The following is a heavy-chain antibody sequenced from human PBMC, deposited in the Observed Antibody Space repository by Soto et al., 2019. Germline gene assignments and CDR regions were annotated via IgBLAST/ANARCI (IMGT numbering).Heavy chain of an antibody. CDR2: IDYNGRA. V-gene: IGHV4-59*02. Sequence: QVQLQESGPGLVKPSETLPLTCSVSDGSVTGYCWSWIRQPPGKGLEWIGCIDYNGRAHYNPSLTSRVTMSLDTSNHPFSLKLSSLTTTDTAVYYCARGPDHSKVGYWGQGTLVTVSS. J-gene: IGHJ4*02. D-gene: IGHD4-4*01. CDR3: ARGPDHSKVGY. CDR1: DGSVTGYC.